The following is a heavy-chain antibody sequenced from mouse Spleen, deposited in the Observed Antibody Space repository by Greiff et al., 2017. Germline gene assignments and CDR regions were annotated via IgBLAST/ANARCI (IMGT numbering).Heavy chain of an antibody. Sequence: VQLQESGAELVRPGTSVKVSCKASGYAFTNYLIEWVKQRPGQGLEWIGVINPGSGGTNYNEKFKGKATLTADKSSSTAYMQLSSLTSDDSAVYFCARGDGNYGMDYWGQGTSVTVSS. V-gene: IGHV1-54*01. D-gene: IGHD2-1*01. CDR2: INPGSGGT. J-gene: IGHJ4*01. CDR1: GYAFTNYL. CDR3: ARGDGNYGMDY.